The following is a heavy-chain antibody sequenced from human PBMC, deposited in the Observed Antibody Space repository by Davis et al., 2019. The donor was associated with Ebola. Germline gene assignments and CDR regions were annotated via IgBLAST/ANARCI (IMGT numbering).Heavy chain of an antibody. CDR1: GFTFSSYW. Sequence: GESLKISCAASGFTFSSYWMHWVRQAPGKGLVWVSRINSDGSSTSYADSVKGRFTISRDNSKNTLHLQMNSLRAEDTAVYYCARGGILRRYYFDYWGQGTLVTVSS. V-gene: IGHV3-74*01. CDR2: INSDGSST. J-gene: IGHJ4*02. D-gene: IGHD2-21*01. CDR3: ARGGILRRYYFDY.